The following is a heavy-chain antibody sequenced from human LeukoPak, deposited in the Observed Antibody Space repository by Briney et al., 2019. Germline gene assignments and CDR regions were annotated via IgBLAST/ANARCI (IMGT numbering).Heavy chain of an antibody. J-gene: IGHJ4*02. CDR1: GYTFTSYY. CDR3: ARDGTQLWEPYYFDY. V-gene: IGHV1-46*01. D-gene: IGHD5-18*01. Sequence: ASVKVSCKASGYTFTSYYMHWVRQAPGQGLEWMGIINPSGGSTSYAQKFQGRVTMTRDTSTSTVYMELSSLRSEDTAVYYCARDGTQLWEPYYFDYWGQGTLVTVSS. CDR2: INPSGGST.